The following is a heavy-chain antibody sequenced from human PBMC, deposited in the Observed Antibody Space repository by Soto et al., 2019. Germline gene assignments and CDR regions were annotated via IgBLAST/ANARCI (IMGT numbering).Heavy chain of an antibody. V-gene: IGHV1-69*13. CDR3: AIEVGSSNQFDL. CDR1: DNTFTHYG. CDR2: IIPIFGTA. Sequence: SVKVSCKFSDNTFTHYGINWVRQAPGQGLEWMGGIIPIFGTANYAQKFQGRVTITADESTSTAYMELSSLRSEDTAVYYCAIEVGSSNQFDLWGQGTMVTVSS. D-gene: IGHD6-13*01. J-gene: IGHJ5*02.